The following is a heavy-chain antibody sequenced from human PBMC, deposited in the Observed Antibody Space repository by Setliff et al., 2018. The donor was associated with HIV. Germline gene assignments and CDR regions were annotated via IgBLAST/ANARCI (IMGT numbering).Heavy chain of an antibody. CDR2: IYSSGST. J-gene: IGHJ3*02. Sequence: PSETLSLTCTVSGGSFSGYDWSWIRQPPGRGLEWIGYIYSSGSTNFNPSLKSRVTISVDTSRNQFSLNLSSVTAADTAVYYCARFPLLHKNAFDIWGQGTMVTVSS. D-gene: IGHD2-15*01. CDR3: ARFPLLHKNAFDI. CDR1: GGSFSGYD. V-gene: IGHV4-4*09.